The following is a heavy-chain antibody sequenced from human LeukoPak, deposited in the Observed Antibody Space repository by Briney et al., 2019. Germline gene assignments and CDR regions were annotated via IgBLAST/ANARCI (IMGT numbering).Heavy chain of an antibody. V-gene: IGHV3-13*01. Sequence: GGSLRLSCAASGFTFIDYDMHWVRQVIGKGQEWVSAIGIRGDTHYSGSVKGRFTISRENAESSLYLQMNSLRAEDTAVYYCARGGIQVSGIDEFDYWGQGTLVTVSS. J-gene: IGHJ4*02. CDR2: IGIRGDT. D-gene: IGHD6-19*01. CDR3: ARGGIQVSGIDEFDY. CDR1: GFTFIDYD.